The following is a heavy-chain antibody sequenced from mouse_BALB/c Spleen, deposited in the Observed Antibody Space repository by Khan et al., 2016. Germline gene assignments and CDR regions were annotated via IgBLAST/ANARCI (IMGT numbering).Heavy chain of an antibody. Sequence: QVQLQQSGAELVRPGSSVKISCKASGYAFSSYWMHWVKQRPGQGLEWIGQIYPGDGDTNYNGKFKGKATLTADKSSSTAYMQLSSLTSEDSAVYLCARRVGGQGTLVTVSA. CDR3: ARRV. CDR1: GYAFSSYW. V-gene: IGHV1-80*01. CDR2: IYPGDGDT. J-gene: IGHJ3*01.